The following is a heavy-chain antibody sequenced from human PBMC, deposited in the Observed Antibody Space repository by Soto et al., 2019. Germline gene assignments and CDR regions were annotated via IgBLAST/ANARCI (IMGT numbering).Heavy chain of an antibody. CDR1: GGSISSGGYY. D-gene: IGHD2-15*01. CDR2: IYYSGST. V-gene: IGHV4-31*03. CDR3: ARVKVVVAATVRKNWFDP. J-gene: IGHJ5*02. Sequence: SATLSLTCTVSGGSISSGGYYWSWIRQHPGKGLEWIGYIYYSGSTYYNTSLKSRVTISVDTSKNQFSLKLSSVTAADTAVYYCARVKVVVAATVRKNWFDPWGQGTLVTVSS.